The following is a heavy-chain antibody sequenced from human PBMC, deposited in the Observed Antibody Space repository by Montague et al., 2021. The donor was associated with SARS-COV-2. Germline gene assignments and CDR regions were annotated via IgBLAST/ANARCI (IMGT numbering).Heavy chain of an antibody. D-gene: IGHD3-10*01. J-gene: IGHJ6*02. CDR2: INHSGST. Sequence: SETLFLTCAVYGGSFSGYYWSWIRQPPGKGLEWIGEINHSGSTNYNPSLKSRVTISVDTSKNLFSLKLSSVTAADTAVYYCARGRRILLWFGELLSGGDYYGMDVWGQGTTVTVSS. CDR3: ARGRRILLWFGELLSGGDYYGMDV. CDR1: GGSFSGYY. V-gene: IGHV4-34*01.